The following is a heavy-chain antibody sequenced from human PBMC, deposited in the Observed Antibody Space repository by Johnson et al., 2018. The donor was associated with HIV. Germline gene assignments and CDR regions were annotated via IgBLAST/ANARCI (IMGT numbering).Heavy chain of an antibody. CDR3: GVADYGGPDAFDI. CDR1: GFTFDDYT. J-gene: IGHJ3*02. D-gene: IGHD4-23*01. Sequence: VQLVESGGVVVQPGGSLRLSCAASGFTFDDYTMHWVRQAPGKGLEWVSLITWNGGSTYYAAFVKGRFTISRDNSKNSLYLQMNSLRTEDTALYYCGVADYGGPDAFDIWGQGTMVTVSS. CDR2: ITWNGGST. V-gene: IGHV3-43*01.